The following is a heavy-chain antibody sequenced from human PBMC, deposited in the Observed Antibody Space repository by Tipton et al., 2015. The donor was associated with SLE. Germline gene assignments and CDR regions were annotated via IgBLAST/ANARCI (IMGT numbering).Heavy chain of an antibody. Sequence: TLSLTCAVNGGSFSGYYWSWIRQPPGKGLEWIGEINHSGSTNYNPSLKSRVTISVDTSKNQFSLKLSSMTAADTAVYYCARGAGGDFWRDHSYYMDVWGKGTTVTVSS. CDR1: GGSFSGYY. D-gene: IGHD3-3*01. CDR3: ARGAGGDFWRDHSYYMDV. CDR2: INHSGST. J-gene: IGHJ6*03. V-gene: IGHV4-34*01.